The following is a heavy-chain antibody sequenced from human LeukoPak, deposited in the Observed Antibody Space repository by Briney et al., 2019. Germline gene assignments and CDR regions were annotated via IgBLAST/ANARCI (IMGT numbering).Heavy chain of an antibody. CDR1: GFTFSSHA. CDR3: VKEGPGGSYDY. CDR2: ISGNGGHT. V-gene: IGHV3-64*01. Sequence: GGSLRLSCAASGFTFSSHAIHWVRQAPGKGLESVSAISGNGGHTYYANSVRGRFTISRDNPMGTLYLQMGSLRGEDTAVYWCVKEGPGGSYDYWGQGVLVTVSS. D-gene: IGHD2-8*02. J-gene: IGHJ4*02.